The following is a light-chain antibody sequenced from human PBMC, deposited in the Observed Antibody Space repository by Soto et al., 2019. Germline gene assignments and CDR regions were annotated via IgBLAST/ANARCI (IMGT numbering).Light chain of an antibody. CDR2: GAF. V-gene: IGKV3-20*01. Sequence: EIVLTQSPATLSLSPGERATLSCRASQSVSTYLAWYQQKPGQAPRLLIHGAFNRATGIPDRFSGSGSGTDFTLTTSRLEPEDFAVYYCQQYGSFSFGGGTKVDIK. J-gene: IGKJ4*01. CDR3: QQYGSFS. CDR1: QSVSTY.